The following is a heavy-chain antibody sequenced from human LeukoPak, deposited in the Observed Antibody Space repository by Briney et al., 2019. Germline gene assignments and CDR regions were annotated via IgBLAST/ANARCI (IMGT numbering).Heavy chain of an antibody. J-gene: IGHJ4*02. CDR1: GFTFSSYG. V-gene: IGHV3-33*03. CDR2: IWYDGSNK. D-gene: IGHD6-13*01. CDR3: AFGYSSN. Sequence: GGSLRLSCAASGFTFSSYGMHWVRQAPGKGLEWVAVIWYDGSNKYYADSVKGRFTISRDNAKNSLYLRMNSLRAEDTAVYYCAFGYSSNWGQGTLVTVSS.